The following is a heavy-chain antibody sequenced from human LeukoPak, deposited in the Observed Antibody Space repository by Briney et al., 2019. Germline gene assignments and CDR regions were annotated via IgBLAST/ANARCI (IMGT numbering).Heavy chain of an antibody. Sequence: SETLSLTCTVSGGSISSSSYYWGWIRQPPGKGLEWIGSIYYSGSTYYNPSLKSRVTISVDTSKNQFSLKLSSVTAADTAVYYCARDYDILTGYYGDDYWGQGTLVTVSS. CDR3: ARDYDILTGYYGDDY. V-gene: IGHV4-39*07. D-gene: IGHD3-9*01. CDR2: IYYSGST. J-gene: IGHJ4*02. CDR1: GGSISSSSYY.